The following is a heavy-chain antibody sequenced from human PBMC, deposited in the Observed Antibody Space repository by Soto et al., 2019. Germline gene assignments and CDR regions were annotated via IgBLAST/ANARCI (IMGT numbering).Heavy chain of an antibody. CDR3: VKGLDIVATTSYYYYYYGMDV. CDR2: ISSNGGST. Sequence: GGSLRLSCSASGFTFSSYAMHWVRQAPGKGLEYVSAISSNGGSTYYADSVKGRFTISRDNSKNTLYLQMSSLRAEDTAVYYCVKGLDIVATTSYYYYYYGMDVWGQGTTVTVSS. V-gene: IGHV3-64D*08. CDR1: GFTFSSYA. J-gene: IGHJ6*02. D-gene: IGHD5-12*01.